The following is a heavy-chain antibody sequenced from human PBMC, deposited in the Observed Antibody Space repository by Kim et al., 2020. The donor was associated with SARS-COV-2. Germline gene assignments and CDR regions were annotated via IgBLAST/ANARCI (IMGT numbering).Heavy chain of an antibody. V-gene: IGHV4-59*01. D-gene: IGHD6-13*01. Sequence: SETLSLTCTVSGGSISSYYWSWIRQPPGKGLEWIGYIYYSGSTNYNPSLKSRVTISVDTSKNQFSLKLSSVTAADTAVYYCARGAPYSSSWYVAALSNWFDPWGQGTLVTVSS. CDR2: IYYSGST. CDR3: ARGAPYSSSWYVAALSNWFDP. J-gene: IGHJ5*02. CDR1: GGSISSYY.